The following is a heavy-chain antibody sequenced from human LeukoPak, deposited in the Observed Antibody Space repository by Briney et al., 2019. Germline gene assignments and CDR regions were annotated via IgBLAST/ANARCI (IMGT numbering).Heavy chain of an antibody. CDR2: IYYRGST. D-gene: IGHD1-26*01. CDR1: GASISSGSYY. J-gene: IGHJ1*01. Sequence: PSETLSLTCTVSGASISSGSYYWGWIRQPPGKGLEWIASIYYRGSTYDNPSLKSRVTISLDTSKNQFSLKLSSVTAADTAVYYCARLPIMVGAPRHFQDWGQGTLVIVSS. CDR3: ARLPIMVGAPRHFQD. V-gene: IGHV4-39*01.